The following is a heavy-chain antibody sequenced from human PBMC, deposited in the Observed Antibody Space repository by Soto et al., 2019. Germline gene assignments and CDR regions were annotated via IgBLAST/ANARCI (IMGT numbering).Heavy chain of an antibody. J-gene: IGHJ4*02. CDR2: ISAYTGNT. V-gene: IGHV1-18*01. D-gene: IGHD5-12*01. CDR1: GYTFPSYG. CDR3: ARTITVDIVATRDLEIPYYFDY. Sequence: QVQLVQSGAEVKKPGASVKVSCKASGYTFPSYGISWVRQAPGQGLEWMGWISAYTGNTNYAQKLQGRVTMTTDTSTSXXYXEXXSLRSDDTAVYYCARTITVDIVATRDLEIPYYFDYWGQGTLVTVSS.